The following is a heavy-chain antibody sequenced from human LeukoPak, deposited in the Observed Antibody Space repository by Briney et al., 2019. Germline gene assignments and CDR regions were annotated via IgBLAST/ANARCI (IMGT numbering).Heavy chain of an antibody. J-gene: IGHJ4*02. CDR2: IWYDGSNK. CDR3: AKNDDGGITHFDY. D-gene: IGHD1-14*01. V-gene: IGHV3-33*06. CDR1: GLTFSYYG. Sequence: TGGSLRLSCAASGLTFSYYGMHWVRQAPGKGLEWVAVIWYDGSNKYYADSVKGRFTVSRDNSKNTVYLQMSSLRAEDTAVYYCAKNDDGGITHFDYWGQGTLVTVSS.